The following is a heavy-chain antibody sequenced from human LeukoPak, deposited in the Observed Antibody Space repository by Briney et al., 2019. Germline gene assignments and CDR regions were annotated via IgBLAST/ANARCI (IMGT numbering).Heavy chain of an antibody. CDR2: INHSGST. V-gene: IGHV4-39*07. D-gene: IGHD2-2*01. Sequence: SETLSLTCTISGGSISSGSYYWSWIRQPPGKGLEWIGEINHSGSTNYNPSLKSRVTISVDTSKNQFSLKLSSVTAADTAVYYCARGTPGWFDPWGQGTLVTVSS. CDR1: GGSISSGSYY. CDR3: ARGTPGWFDP. J-gene: IGHJ5*02.